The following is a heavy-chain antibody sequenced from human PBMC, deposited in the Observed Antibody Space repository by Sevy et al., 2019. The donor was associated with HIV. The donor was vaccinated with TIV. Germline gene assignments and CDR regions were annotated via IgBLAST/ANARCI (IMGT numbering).Heavy chain of an antibody. CDR1: GFTFSSYS. Sequence: GGSLRLSCAASGFTFSSYSMNWVRQAPGKGLEWVSSISSSSIYIYYADSVKGRFTISRDNAKNSLYLQMNSLRAEDRAVYYCARDSRSYYDSSGYFDAFGMWGQGTMVTVSS. D-gene: IGHD3-22*01. J-gene: IGHJ3*02. CDR2: ISSSSIYI. V-gene: IGHV3-21*01. CDR3: ARDSRSYYDSSGYFDAFGM.